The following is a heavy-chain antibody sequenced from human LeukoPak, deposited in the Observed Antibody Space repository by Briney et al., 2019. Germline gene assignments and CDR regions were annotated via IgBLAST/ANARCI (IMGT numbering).Heavy chain of an antibody. Sequence: GGSLRLSCAASGFTFTNYWMSWVRRAPGKGLEGVANINQDRSEKYYVDSVKGRFTISRDNAKNSLYLQMNSLRAEDTAVYYCARVPLYDILTGYYLQLDYFDYWGQGTLVTVSS. CDR3: ARVPLYDILTGYYLQLDYFDY. J-gene: IGHJ4*02. V-gene: IGHV3-7*01. CDR1: GFTFTNYW. D-gene: IGHD3-9*01. CDR2: INQDRSEK.